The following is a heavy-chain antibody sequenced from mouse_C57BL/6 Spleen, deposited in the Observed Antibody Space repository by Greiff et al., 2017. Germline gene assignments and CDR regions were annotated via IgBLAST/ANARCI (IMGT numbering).Heavy chain of an antibody. CDR3: ARAGGLRPFDY. J-gene: IGHJ2*01. Sequence: PGAELVRPGSSVKLSCKASGYTFTSYWMDWVKQRPGQGLEWIGNINPTDSETHYNQKFKDKATLTVDKSSSTAYMQLSSLTSEDSAVYYCARAGGLRPFDYWGQGTTLAVAS. CDR1: GYTFTSYW. D-gene: IGHD2-4*01. CDR2: INPTDSET. V-gene: IGHV1-61*01.